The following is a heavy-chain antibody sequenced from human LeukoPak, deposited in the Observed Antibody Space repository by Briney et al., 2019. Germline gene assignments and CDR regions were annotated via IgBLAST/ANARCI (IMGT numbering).Heavy chain of an antibody. V-gene: IGHV3-23*01. D-gene: IGHD6-13*01. CDR3: ARDGHMGSSWYAFDY. CDR1: GFTFSSYA. CDR2: ISGSGGST. J-gene: IGHJ4*02. Sequence: PGGSLRLSCAASGFTFSSYAMSWVRQAPGKGLEWVSAISGSGGSTYYADSVKGRFTISRDNSKNTLYLQMNSLRAEDTAVYYCARDGHMGSSWYAFDYWGQGTLVTVSS.